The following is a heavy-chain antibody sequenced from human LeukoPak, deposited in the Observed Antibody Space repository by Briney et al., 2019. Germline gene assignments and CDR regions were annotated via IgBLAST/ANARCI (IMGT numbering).Heavy chain of an antibody. D-gene: IGHD3-3*01. J-gene: IGHJ4*02. Sequence: QPGGSLRLSCAASGFTVSSNYMSWVRQAQGKGLEWVSVIYSGGSTYYADSVKGRFTISRDNSKNTLYLQMNSLRAEDTAVYYCARLWSGYYGDYWGQGTLVTVSS. V-gene: IGHV3-53*01. CDR1: GFTVSSNY. CDR3: ARLWSGYYGDY. CDR2: IYSGGST.